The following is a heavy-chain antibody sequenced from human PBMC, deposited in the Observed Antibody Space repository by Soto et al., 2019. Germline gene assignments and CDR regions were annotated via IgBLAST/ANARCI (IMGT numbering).Heavy chain of an antibody. Sequence: PGGSLRLSCAASGFTFSSYAMSWVRQAPGKGLEWVSAISGSGDSTYYADSVKGRFTISRDNSKNTLYLQMNSLRAEDTAVYYCAKKSCSSPGCPYGMDVWGQGTTVTVSS. J-gene: IGHJ6*02. V-gene: IGHV3-23*01. CDR3: AKKSCSSPGCPYGMDV. CDR2: ISGSGDST. D-gene: IGHD2-2*01. CDR1: GFTFSSYA.